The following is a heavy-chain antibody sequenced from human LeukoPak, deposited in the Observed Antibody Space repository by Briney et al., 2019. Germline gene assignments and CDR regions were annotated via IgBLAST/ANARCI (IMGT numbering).Heavy chain of an antibody. Sequence: PGGSLRLSCAVSGFTFSSYAMHWVRQAPGKGLEWVAVISYDGSNKYYADSVKGRFTISRDNSKNTLYLQMNSLRAEDTAVYYCARSYYDFWSGYANAFDIWGQGTMVTVSS. CDR2: ISYDGSNK. D-gene: IGHD3-3*01. CDR1: GFTFSSYA. J-gene: IGHJ3*02. V-gene: IGHV3-30*04. CDR3: ARSYYDFWSGYANAFDI.